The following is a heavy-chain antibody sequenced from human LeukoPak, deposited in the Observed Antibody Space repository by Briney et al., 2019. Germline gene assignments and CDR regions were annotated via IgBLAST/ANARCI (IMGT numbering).Heavy chain of an antibody. CDR3: ARALGPNDYVWGSYRSYYFDY. CDR1: GGSFSGYY. J-gene: IGHJ4*02. CDR2: INHSGST. V-gene: IGHV4-34*01. D-gene: IGHD3-16*02. Sequence: SETLSLTCAVYGGSFSGYYWSWIRQPPGKGLEWIGEINHSGSTSYNPSLKSRVTISVDTSKNQFSLKLSSVTAADTAVYYCARALGPNDYVWGSYRSYYFDYWGQGTLVTVSS.